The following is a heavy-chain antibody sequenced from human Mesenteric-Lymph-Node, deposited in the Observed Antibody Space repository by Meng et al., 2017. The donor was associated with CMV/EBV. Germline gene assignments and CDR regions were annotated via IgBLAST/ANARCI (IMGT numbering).Heavy chain of an antibody. Sequence: QRQLSGPGLVKPSETLSLSCIVSGDSISNSTYYWTWIRQPPGKGLEWIGSVHHSGTTYYNPSLKGRLTISVDTSANLFSLRLTTVTAADTATYYCARRGNYDSDYSEYWGQGTLVTVSS. CDR1: GDSISNSTYY. V-gene: IGHV4-39*01. J-gene: IGHJ4*02. D-gene: IGHD3-22*01. CDR2: VHHSGTT. CDR3: ARRGNYDSDYSEY.